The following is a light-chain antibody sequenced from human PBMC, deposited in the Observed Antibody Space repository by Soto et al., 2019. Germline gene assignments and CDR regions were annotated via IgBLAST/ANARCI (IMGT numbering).Light chain of an antibody. CDR1: QSVRSY. V-gene: IGKV3-11*01. J-gene: IGKJ5*01. CDR2: DAS. Sequence: EIVLTQSPATLSLSPGERSTLSCRASQSVRSYLAWYQQKPGQAPRIIIYDASNRETGIPARFSGSGAGTECTRTISSLEPEDVAVYYCQQRSNWTITFGQGTRLEIK. CDR3: QQRSNWTIT.